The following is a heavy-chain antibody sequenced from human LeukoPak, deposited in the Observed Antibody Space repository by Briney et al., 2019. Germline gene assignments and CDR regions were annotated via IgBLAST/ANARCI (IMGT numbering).Heavy chain of an antibody. Sequence: GGSLRLSCAASGFTFSCSAMHWVRQASGKGLEWVGRIRSKANSYATAYAASVKGRFTISRDDSKNTAYLQMNSLKTEDTAVYYCTSLPPGYCSSTSCPKYAFDIWGQGTMVTVSS. CDR2: IRSKANSYAT. D-gene: IGHD2-2*01. J-gene: IGHJ3*02. CDR3: TSLPPGYCSSTSCPKYAFDI. CDR1: GFTFSCSA. V-gene: IGHV3-73*01.